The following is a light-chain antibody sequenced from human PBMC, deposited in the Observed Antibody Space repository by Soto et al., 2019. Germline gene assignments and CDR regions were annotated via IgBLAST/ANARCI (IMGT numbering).Light chain of an antibody. J-gene: IGKJ4*01. CDR3: QQYLTLPPLT. CDR2: DAS. V-gene: IGKV1-33*01. Sequence: DIQMTQSPSSLSASVGDRVTITCQASQAISNYLSWYQQKPGRAPKVLIYDASTLETGVPSRFSGSGSGTYFTFTITSLQPEDTATYFCQQYLTLPPLTFGGGTKVEI. CDR1: QAISNY.